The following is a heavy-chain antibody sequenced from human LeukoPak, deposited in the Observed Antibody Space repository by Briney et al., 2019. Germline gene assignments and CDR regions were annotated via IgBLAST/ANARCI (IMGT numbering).Heavy chain of an antibody. V-gene: IGHV3-30*02. CDR3: AKGSVTMVRGVIGHYYYYYYMDV. D-gene: IGHD3-10*01. J-gene: IGHJ6*03. CDR2: IRYDGSNK. Sequence: GGSLRLSCAASGFTFSSYGMHWVRQAPGKGLEWVAFIRYDGSNKYYADSVKGRFTISRDNSKNTLYLQMNSLRAEDTAVYYCAKGSVTMVRGVIGHYYYYYYMDVWGKGTTVTISS. CDR1: GFTFSSYG.